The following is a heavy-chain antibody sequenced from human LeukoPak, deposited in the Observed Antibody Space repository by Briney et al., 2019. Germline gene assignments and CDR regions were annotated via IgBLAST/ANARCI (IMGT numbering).Heavy chain of an antibody. V-gene: IGHV4-39*07. CDR2: INHSGYT. CDR3: ARNDYFGINNGMDV. Sequence: SETLSLTCTVSGGSISSTNYYWGWIRQPPGKGLEWIGEINHSGYTNYYPSLKSRVTISVDTSKNQFSLRLSSVTAADTAVYYCARNDYFGINNGMDVWGQGTTVTVS. D-gene: IGHD2/OR15-2a*01. CDR1: GGSISSTNYY. J-gene: IGHJ6*02.